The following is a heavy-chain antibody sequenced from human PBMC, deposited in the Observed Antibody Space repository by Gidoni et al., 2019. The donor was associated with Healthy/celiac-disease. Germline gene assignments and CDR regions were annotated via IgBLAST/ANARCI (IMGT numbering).Heavy chain of an antibody. CDR1: GFTLSSYW. Sequence: EVQLVESGGGLVQPGGSLRLYGAASGFTLSSYWMSWVRQAPGKGLEWVANIKQDGSEKYYVDSVKGRFTISRDNAKNSLYLQMNSLRAEDTAVYYCARDSEGGTPDYCGQGTLVTVSS. CDR3: ARDSEGGTPDY. D-gene: IGHD2-15*01. J-gene: IGHJ4*02. CDR2: IKQDGSEK. V-gene: IGHV3-7*01.